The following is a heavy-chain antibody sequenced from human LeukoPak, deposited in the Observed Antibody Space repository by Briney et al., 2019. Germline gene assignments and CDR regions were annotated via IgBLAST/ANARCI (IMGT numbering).Heavy chain of an antibody. CDR1: GGTFSSYA. CDR2: IIPIFGIA. CDR3: AYYDSSGYGFDY. J-gene: IGHJ4*02. Sequence: GASVKVSCTASGGTFSSYAISWVRQAPGQGLEWMGRIIPIFGIANYAQKFQGRVTITADKSTSTAYMELSSLRSEDTAVYYCAYYDSSGYGFDYWGQGTLVTVSS. D-gene: IGHD3-22*01. V-gene: IGHV1-69*04.